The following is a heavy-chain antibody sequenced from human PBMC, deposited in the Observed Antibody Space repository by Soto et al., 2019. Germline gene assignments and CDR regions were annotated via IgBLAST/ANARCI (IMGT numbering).Heavy chain of an antibody. V-gene: IGHV3-30*18. CDR1: GFTFSDYA. Sequence: VQLVESGGGVVQPGRYLRLSCAASGFTFSDYAMDWVRQAPGQGLEWVAVVSHAGRNTHYADSVKGRFNISRDSSKNTVSLEMTSLRAEDTDVYYCAKGGRQWLVTSDFNYWGQGALDTVSS. CDR2: VSHAGRNT. D-gene: IGHD6-19*01. CDR3: AKGGRQWLVTSDFNY. J-gene: IGHJ4*02.